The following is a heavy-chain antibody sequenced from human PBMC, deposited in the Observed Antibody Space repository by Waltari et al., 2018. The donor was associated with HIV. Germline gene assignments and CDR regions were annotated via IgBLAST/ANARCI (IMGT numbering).Heavy chain of an antibody. CDR2: MKPSGYDV. J-gene: IGHJ4*02. CDR3: ARGLNMDY. V-gene: IGHV1-8*01. CDR1: GYTFTNHA. Sequence: QVRLVQSGAEVRKPGASVKVSCKTSGYTFTNHAMNWVRQTSRQGLEWVGWMKPSGYDVDDAQKFQGRITLTSSVSLGTIYMELTSLKTEDTAIYFCARGLNMDYWGQGTLVTVSS.